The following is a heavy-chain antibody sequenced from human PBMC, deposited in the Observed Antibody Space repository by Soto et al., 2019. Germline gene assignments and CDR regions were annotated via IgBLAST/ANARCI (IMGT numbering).Heavy chain of an antibody. D-gene: IGHD6-13*01. CDR1: GGTFSSYA. V-gene: IGHV1-69*13. CDR3: AMGIAAAGTGGY. CDR2: IIPIFGTA. J-gene: IGHJ4*02. Sequence: ASVKVSCKASGGTFSSYAISWVRQAPGQGLEWMGGIIPIFGTANYAQKFQGRVTITADESTSTAYMELSSLRSEDTAVYYCAMGIAAAGTGGYWGQGTLVTVSS.